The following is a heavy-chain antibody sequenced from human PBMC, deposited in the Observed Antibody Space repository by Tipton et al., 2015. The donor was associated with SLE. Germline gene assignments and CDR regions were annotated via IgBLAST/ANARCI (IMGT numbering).Heavy chain of an antibody. V-gene: IGHV3-7*01. CDR1: GFTFSTYY. CDR3: GRDLHY. Sequence: SLRLSCAGSGFTFSTYYMHWVRQSPGKGLEWVANIHQDGNEKYYVDSAKGRFTVSRDNAKKSLYLQMNSLRAEDTAVYYCGRDLHYWGQGTLVSVSS. J-gene: IGHJ4*02. CDR2: IHQDGNEK.